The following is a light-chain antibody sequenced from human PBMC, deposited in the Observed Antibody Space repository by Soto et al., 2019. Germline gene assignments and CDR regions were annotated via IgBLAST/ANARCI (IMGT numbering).Light chain of an antibody. CDR3: QQYNDWPLT. V-gene: IGKV3-15*01. Sequence: EIVLTQSPGTLSLSPWERATLSCRASQSVSSSYLAWYQQKPGQTPRLLIYGASTRATGIPARFSGSGSGTEFTLTIISLQSEDSAVYYCQQYNDWPLTFGGGTKVDIK. CDR1: QSVSSSY. J-gene: IGKJ4*01. CDR2: GAS.